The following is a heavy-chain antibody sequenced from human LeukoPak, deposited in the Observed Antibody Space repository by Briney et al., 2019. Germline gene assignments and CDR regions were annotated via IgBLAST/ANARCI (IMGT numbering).Heavy chain of an antibody. J-gene: IGHJ5*02. CDR3: ARRRSPSNGDWFDP. Sequence: SGPTLVNPTQTLTLTCTFSGFSLRTSGVAVGWFRQPPGGALEWLSLIYWNDDTFYNPSLDSRLTIAKDTSKNQVVLTMTNMDPVDTATFYCARRRSPSNGDWFDPWGQGTLVTVSS. D-gene: IGHD4-17*01. CDR1: GFSLRTSGVA. CDR2: IYWNDDT. V-gene: IGHV2-5*01.